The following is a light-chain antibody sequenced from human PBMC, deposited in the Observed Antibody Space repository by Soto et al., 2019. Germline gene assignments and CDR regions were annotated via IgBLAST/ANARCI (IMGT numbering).Light chain of an antibody. CDR1: QSVTNNY. CDR2: GSS. V-gene: IGKV3-20*01. J-gene: IGKJ2*01. Sequence: EVVLTQSQGTLSLSPGARATLSCRASQSVTNNYLAWYKQRPGQAPRLLIFGSSDRATGIPDRFSGSGSGTDFTLTISRLEPADFAVYYCHQYGSSPPYTFGQGTKLEIK. CDR3: HQYGSSPPYT.